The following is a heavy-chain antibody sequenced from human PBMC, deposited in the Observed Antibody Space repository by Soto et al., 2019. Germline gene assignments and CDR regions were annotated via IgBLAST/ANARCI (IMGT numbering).Heavy chain of an antibody. CDR1: GFTFDDYA. V-gene: IGHV3-9*01. CDR3: AKEPGI. CDR2: ISWNSGSI. J-gene: IGHJ4*02. Sequence: GGSLRLSCAASGFTFDDYAMHWVRQAPGKGLEWVSGISWNSGSIGYADSVKGRFTISRDNAKNSLYLQMNSLRAEDTALYYCAKEPGIGGQGTLVTVSS.